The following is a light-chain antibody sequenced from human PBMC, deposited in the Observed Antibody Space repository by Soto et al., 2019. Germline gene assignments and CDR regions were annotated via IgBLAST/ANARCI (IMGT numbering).Light chain of an antibody. CDR3: QQSNSTPLT. CDR2: AAS. J-gene: IGKJ1*01. Sequence: DIEMTQSPSSLSASVGDRVTITCRASQSISIYLNWYQQKPGKAPKLLIYAASILQSGIPSRFSGSGSGTDFTLTISSLQPEDFATYYCQQSNSTPLTFGQGTKVDIK. V-gene: IGKV1-39*01. CDR1: QSISIY.